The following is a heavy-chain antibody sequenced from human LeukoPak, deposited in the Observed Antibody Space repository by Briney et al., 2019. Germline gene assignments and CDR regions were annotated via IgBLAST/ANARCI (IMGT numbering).Heavy chain of an antibody. D-gene: IGHD2-21*02. Sequence: SETLSLTCTVSGGSISSSSYYWGWIRQPPGKGLKWIGSIYYSGSTYYNPSLKSRVTISVDTSKNQFSLKLSSVTAADTAVYYCARCGGDPSRWYFDLWGRGTLVTVSS. CDR1: GGSISSSSYY. CDR3: ARCGGDPSRWYFDL. V-gene: IGHV4-39*07. J-gene: IGHJ2*01. CDR2: IYYSGST.